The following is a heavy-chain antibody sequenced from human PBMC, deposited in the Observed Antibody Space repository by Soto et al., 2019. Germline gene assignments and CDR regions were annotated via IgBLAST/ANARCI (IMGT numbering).Heavy chain of an antibody. J-gene: IGHJ4*02. Sequence: EVQLLESGGGLVQAGGSLRLSCAASGFSFGNSAMNWVRQPPGKGLEWVSSVDYSGTYTFYAASVKGRFTISRDNSQNMVYLEMNSLRADDTAVYYCTKRSGGFSEFDYWGQGALVIVSS. D-gene: IGHD5-12*01. CDR3: TKRSGGFSEFDY. CDR2: VDYSGTYT. V-gene: IGHV3-23*01. CDR1: GFSFGNSA.